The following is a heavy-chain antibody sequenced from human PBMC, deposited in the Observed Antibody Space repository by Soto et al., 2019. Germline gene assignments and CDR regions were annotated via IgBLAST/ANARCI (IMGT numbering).Heavy chain of an antibody. J-gene: IGHJ4*02. CDR3: AKVGQLDITTGHAYFDH. Sequence: GGSLRLSCATSGYAFEDYAMHWVRQVPGKGLEWVSLISWDGESTYYADPVKGRFTVSRDNSEKSLYLQMNSVRVDDTALYYCAKVGQLDITTGHAYFDHCGQGSLVTV. D-gene: IGHD5-12*01. CDR2: ISWDGEST. V-gene: IGHV3-43D*04. CDR1: GYAFEDYA.